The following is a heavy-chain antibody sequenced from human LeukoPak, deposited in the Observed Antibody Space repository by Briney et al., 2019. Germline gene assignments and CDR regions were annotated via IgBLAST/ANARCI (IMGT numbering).Heavy chain of an antibody. CDR3: ARGGFHLGELSFVPGKFLDY. J-gene: IGHJ4*02. Sequence: SVKVSCKASGGTFSSYAISWVRQAPGQGLEWMGGIIPIFATANYAQKFQGRVTITADKSTSTAYMELSSLRSEDTAVYYCARGGFHLGELSFVPGKFLDYWGQGTLVIVSS. D-gene: IGHD3-16*02. CDR2: IIPIFATA. CDR1: GGTFSSYA. V-gene: IGHV1-69*06.